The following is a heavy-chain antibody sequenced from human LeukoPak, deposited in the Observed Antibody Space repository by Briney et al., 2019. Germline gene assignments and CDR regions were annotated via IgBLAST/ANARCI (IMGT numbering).Heavy chain of an antibody. V-gene: IGHV3-23*01. Sequence: PGGSLRLSCAASGFTFSSYAMSWVRQAPGRGLEWVSAISGSGGSTYYADSVKGRFTISRDNSKNTLYLQMNSLRADDTAVYYCARPSGSYHYDAFDIWGHGTMVTVSS. J-gene: IGHJ3*02. CDR3: ARPSGSYHYDAFDI. D-gene: IGHD1-26*01. CDR1: GFTFSSYA. CDR2: ISGSGGST.